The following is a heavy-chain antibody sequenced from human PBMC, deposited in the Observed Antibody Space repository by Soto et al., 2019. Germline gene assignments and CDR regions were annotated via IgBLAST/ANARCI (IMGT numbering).Heavy chain of an antibody. CDR1: GFTFSSYG. CDR2: IWYDGSNK. D-gene: IGHD6-13*01. CDR3: ARDRGVAAAGKYYYYGMDV. J-gene: IGHJ6*02. Sequence: GGSLRLSCAASGFTFSSYGMHWVRQAPGKGLEWVAVIWYDGSNKYYADSVKGRFTISRDNSKNTLYLQMNSLRAEDTAVYYCARDRGVAAAGKYYYYGMDVWGQGTTVTVSS. V-gene: IGHV3-33*01.